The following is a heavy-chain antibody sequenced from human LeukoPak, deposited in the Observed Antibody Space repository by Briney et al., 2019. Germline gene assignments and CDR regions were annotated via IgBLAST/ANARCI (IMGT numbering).Heavy chain of an antibody. CDR1: GGSVSSGSYY. CDR2: IYNSGTT. J-gene: IGHJ4*01. Sequence: SETLSLTCNVSGGSVSSGSYYWSWIRQPPGTGLEWIGYIYNSGTTNYNPSFKSRVTISVDSSKNQFSLKLTSVTAADTAVYYCARGARGYSYGWGQGTLVTVSS. D-gene: IGHD5-18*01. CDR3: ARGARGYSYG. V-gene: IGHV4-61*01.